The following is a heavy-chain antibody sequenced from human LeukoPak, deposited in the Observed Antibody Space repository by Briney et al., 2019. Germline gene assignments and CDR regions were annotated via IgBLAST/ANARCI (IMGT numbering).Heavy chain of an antibody. J-gene: IGHJ4*02. CDR1: GDSVSSSNW. V-gene: IGHV4-4*02. Sequence: PSETLSLTCAASGDSVSSSNWWSWVRQPPGKGLEWSGEIHHSGRTNYTASLKTRVTISLDGPKNQLSLKMTSVTAADTAVYYCARGLVDTGRSRFDYWGQGTLVTVSS. CDR3: ARGLVDTGRSRFDY. CDR2: IHHSGRT. D-gene: IGHD5-12*01.